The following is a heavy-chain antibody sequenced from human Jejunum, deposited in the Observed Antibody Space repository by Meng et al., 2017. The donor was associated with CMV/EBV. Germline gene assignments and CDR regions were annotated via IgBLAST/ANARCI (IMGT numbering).Heavy chain of an antibody. CDR1: SYM. CDR3: TRTIRVTVAGAAVPGEFDS. J-gene: IGHJ4*02. Sequence: SYMMSWVRQAPGKGLEWVASIAPDGGEKYYVDSVKGRFTISRDNARSSLFLQMSSLRAEDTAVYYCTRTIRVTVAGAAVPGEFDSWGQGAQVTVSS. D-gene: IGHD2-15*01. V-gene: IGHV3-7*01. CDR2: IAPDGGEK.